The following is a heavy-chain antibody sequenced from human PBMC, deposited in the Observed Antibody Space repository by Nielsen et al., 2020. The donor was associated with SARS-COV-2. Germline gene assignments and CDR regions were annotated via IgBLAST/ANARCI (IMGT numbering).Heavy chain of an antibody. D-gene: IGHD2-2*01. CDR1: DGSVSSNDW. CDR2: VSHSGSI. V-gene: IGHV4-4*02. Sequence: SETLSLTCAVSDGSVSSNDWWTWVRQSPGKGLEWSGEVSHSGSINYNPSLKSRVTLSMDKSKRQFSLRLTSVSAADTAVYFCARGDLVVVPSPILGLGPFFHYFYLDVWGKGTTVIVSS. CDR3: ARGDLVVVPSPILGLGPFFHYFYLDV. J-gene: IGHJ6*03.